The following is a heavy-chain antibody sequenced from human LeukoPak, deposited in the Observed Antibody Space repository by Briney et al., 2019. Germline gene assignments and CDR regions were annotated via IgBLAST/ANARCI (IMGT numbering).Heavy chain of an antibody. Sequence: GGSLRLSCAASGFNFSDYSMNWVRQAPGKGLEWVSSISSRSSYIFYADSVQGRFTISRDNTKDSLYLQMNSLTVEDTAVYYCVKEGGSPGGFDFWGQGTMVTVSS. CDR1: GFNFSDYS. D-gene: IGHD2-15*01. CDR3: VKEGGSPGGFDF. CDR2: ISSRSSYI. J-gene: IGHJ3*01. V-gene: IGHV3-21*01.